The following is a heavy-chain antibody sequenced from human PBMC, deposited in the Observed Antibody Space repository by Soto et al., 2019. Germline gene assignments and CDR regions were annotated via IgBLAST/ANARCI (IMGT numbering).Heavy chain of an antibody. CDR1: GGSISSYY. J-gene: IGHJ5*02. V-gene: IGHV4-59*01. D-gene: IGHD6-6*01. CDR3: ARAGIAARLNWFDP. Sequence: SETLSLTCTVSGGSISSYYWSWIRQPPGKGLEWIGYIYYSGSTNYNPSLKSRVTISVDTSKNQFSLKLSSVTAADTAAYYCARAGIAARLNWFDPWGQGTLVTV. CDR2: IYYSGST.